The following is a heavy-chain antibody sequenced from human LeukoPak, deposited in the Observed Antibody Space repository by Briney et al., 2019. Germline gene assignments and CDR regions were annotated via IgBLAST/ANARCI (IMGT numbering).Heavy chain of an antibody. CDR1: GGSISSYY. D-gene: IGHD6-6*01. CDR3: ARGVAALGYNWFDP. Sequence: SETLSLTCTVSGGSISSYYWSWIRQPPGKGLEWIGYIYYSGSTNYNPSLKSRVTISVDTSKNQFSLKLSSVTAADTAVYYCARGVAALGYNWFDPWGQGTLVTVSS. V-gene: IGHV4-59*12. J-gene: IGHJ5*02. CDR2: IYYSGST.